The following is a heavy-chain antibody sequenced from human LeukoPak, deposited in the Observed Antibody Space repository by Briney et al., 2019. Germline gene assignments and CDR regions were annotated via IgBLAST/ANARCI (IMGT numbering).Heavy chain of an antibody. V-gene: IGHV1-24*01. CDR2: FDPEDGET. CDR1: GYTLTELS. J-gene: IGHJ4*02. CDR3: ATSRIVVVPAAIGPLIDY. Sequence: GASVKVSCKVSGYTLTELSMHWVRQAPGKGLEGMGGFDPEDGETIYAQKFQGRVTMTEDTSTDTAYMELSSLRSEDTAVYYCATSRIVVVPAAIGPLIDYWGQGTLVTVSS. D-gene: IGHD2-2*02.